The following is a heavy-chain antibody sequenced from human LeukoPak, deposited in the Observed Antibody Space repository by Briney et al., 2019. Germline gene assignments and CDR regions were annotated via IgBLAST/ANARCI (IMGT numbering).Heavy chain of an antibody. CDR3: ARKRGYSYGRTYYFDY. V-gene: IGHV4-61*02. J-gene: IGHJ4*02. D-gene: IGHD5-18*01. CDR1: GGSISSGSYY. Sequence: SETLSLTCTVSGGSISSGSYYWSWIRQPAGKGLEWIGRIYTSGSTNYNPSLKSRVTISVDTSKNQFSLKLSSVTAADTAVYYCARKRGYSYGRTYYFDYWGQGTLVTVSS. CDR2: IYTSGST.